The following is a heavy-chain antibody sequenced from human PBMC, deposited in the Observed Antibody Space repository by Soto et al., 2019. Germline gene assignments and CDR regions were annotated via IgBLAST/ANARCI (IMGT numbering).Heavy chain of an antibody. V-gene: IGHV4-4*02. CDR1: GDSITGDNW. CDR2: IHHSGAT. Sequence: PSEPLSLTCAVSGDSITGDNWWSWVRQPPGKGLEWIGEIHHSGATNYNPSLKGRFTISRDNGKNSLYLQMNSLRPEDTALYYCAKDHYGSAIYGMDVWGQGTTVTVSS. J-gene: IGHJ6*02. D-gene: IGHD3-10*01. CDR3: AKDHYGSAIYGMDV.